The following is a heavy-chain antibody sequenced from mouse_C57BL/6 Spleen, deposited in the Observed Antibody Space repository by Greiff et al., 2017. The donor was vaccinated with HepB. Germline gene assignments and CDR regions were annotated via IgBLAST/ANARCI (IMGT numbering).Heavy chain of an antibody. CDR3: ARDGNYGNFDY. Sequence: EVKLMESGGGLVQSGRSLRLSCATSGFTFSDFYMEWVRQAPGKGLEWIAASRNKANDYTTEYSASVKGRFIVSRDTSQSILYLQMNALRAEDTAIYYCARDGNYGNFDYWGQGTTLTVSS. J-gene: IGHJ2*01. CDR1: GFTFSDFY. V-gene: IGHV7-1*01. D-gene: IGHD2-1*01. CDR2: SRNKANDYTT.